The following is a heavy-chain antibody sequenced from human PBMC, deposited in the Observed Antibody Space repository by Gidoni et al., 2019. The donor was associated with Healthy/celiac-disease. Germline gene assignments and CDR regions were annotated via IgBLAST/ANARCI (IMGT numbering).Heavy chain of an antibody. CDR2: LCCDGSNK. Sequence: QVQLVESGGGVGQPGRSLRLSCAAPGFTVSGYGWHGVRQAPGKGLEWVAVLCCDGSNKYYADFVKGRFTISRVNSKNTLYLQMNSLRAEDTDVYYCARDPLTYYDILTGYPYYYGMDVWGQGTTVTVSS. D-gene: IGHD3-9*01. CDR1: GFTVSGYG. CDR3: ARDPLTYYDILTGYPYYYGMDV. V-gene: IGHV3-33*01. J-gene: IGHJ6*02.